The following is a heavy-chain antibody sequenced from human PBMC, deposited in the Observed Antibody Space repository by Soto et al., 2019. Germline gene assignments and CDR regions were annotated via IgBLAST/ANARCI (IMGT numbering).Heavy chain of an antibody. V-gene: IGHV3-23*01. D-gene: IGHD6-13*01. CDR3: AREAGYPVTIGKQLPGC. CDR1: GFTFSNYA. J-gene: IGHJ4*02. Sequence: GGSLRLSCAASGFTFSNYAMAWVRQAPEKGLEWVSSISSSGGSAYYADSVRGRFTISRDNSKNTLFLQMNSLRAEATAVYHCAREAGYPVTIGKQLPGCRGQGIMVPVS. CDR2: ISSSGGSA.